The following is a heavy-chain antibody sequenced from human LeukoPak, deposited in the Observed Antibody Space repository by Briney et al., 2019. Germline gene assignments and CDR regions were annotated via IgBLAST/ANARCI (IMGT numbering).Heavy chain of an antibody. Sequence: GGSLRLSCAASGFTFSSYSMNWVRQAPGKGLEWVSSISSSSSYIYYADSVKGRFTISRDNAKNSLYLQMNSLRAEDTAVYYCAREGGENYDILTGYYAPYFDYWGQGTLVTVFS. J-gene: IGHJ4*02. CDR2: ISSSSSYI. CDR1: GFTFSSYS. CDR3: AREGGENYDILTGYYAPYFDY. D-gene: IGHD3-9*01. V-gene: IGHV3-21*01.